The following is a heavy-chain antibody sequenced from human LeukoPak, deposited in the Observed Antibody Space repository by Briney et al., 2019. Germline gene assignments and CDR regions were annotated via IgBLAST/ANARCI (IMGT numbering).Heavy chain of an antibody. V-gene: IGHV5-51*01. CDR3: ARAQGYCSSTSCYNYYYYMDV. Sequence: GEPLQTSCKDSGYSFTSYWIGWVRQMPGKGLELMGIIYPGDSNTRYSPSFQGQVTISSDKSISTAYLQWSSLKASDTAMYYCARAQGYCSSTSCYNYYYYMDVWGKGTTVTVSS. D-gene: IGHD2-2*02. J-gene: IGHJ6*03. CDR1: GYSFTSYW. CDR2: IYPGDSNT.